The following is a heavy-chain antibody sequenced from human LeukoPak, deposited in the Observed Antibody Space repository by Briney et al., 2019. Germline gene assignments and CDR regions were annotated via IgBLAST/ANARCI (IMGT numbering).Heavy chain of an antibody. D-gene: IGHD5-18*01. CDR3: AKDSAAMVPFDY. V-gene: IGHV3-23*01. J-gene: IGHJ4*02. CDR1: GFTFSSYA. CDR2: ISGSGGST. Sequence: GGSLRLSCAASGFTFSSYAMSWVRQAPGKGLEWVSAISGSGGSTYYADSVKGRFTISRDNPKNTLYLQMNSLRVEDTAVYYCAKDSAAMVPFDYWGQGTLVTVSS.